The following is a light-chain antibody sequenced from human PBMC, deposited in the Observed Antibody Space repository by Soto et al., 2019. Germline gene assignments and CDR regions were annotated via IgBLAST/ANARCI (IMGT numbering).Light chain of an antibody. Sequence: DIVMTQSPHSLAVSLGERATINYRSSQTILYSSNNKTYLAWYQLKAGQPPKLLISWASTRESGVPDRFSGSGSGTDFTLTISSLQAEDVAVYCCQQYYTTPWTFGQGTKVEIK. CDR1: QTILYSSNNKTY. V-gene: IGKV4-1*01. J-gene: IGKJ1*01. CDR2: WAS. CDR3: QQYYTTPWT.